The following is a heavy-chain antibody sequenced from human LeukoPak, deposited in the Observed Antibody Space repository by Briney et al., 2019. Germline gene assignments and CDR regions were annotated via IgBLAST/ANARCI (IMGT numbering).Heavy chain of an antibody. CDR2: IYYSGST. J-gene: IGHJ5*02. CDR1: GGPISSYY. V-gene: IGHV4-59*01. CDR3: ARGDVDYGDYVGWFDP. Sequence: SETLSLTCTVSGGPISSYYWSWIRQPPGKGLEWIGYIYYSGSTNYNPSLKSRVTISVDTSKNQFSLKLSSVTAADTAVYYCARGDVDYGDYVGWFDPWGQGTLVTVSS. D-gene: IGHD4-17*01.